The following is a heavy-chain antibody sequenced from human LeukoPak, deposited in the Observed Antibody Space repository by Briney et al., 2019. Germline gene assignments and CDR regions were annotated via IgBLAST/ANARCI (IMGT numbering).Heavy chain of an antibody. J-gene: IGHJ5*02. Sequence: GASVKVSCKASGYNFTSYGISWVRQAPGQGLEWMGWISAYNGNTNYAQKLQGRVTMTTDTSTSTAYMELRSLRSDDTAVYYCARVPMGGLLLFNWFDPWGQGTLVTVSS. CDR3: ARVPMGGLLLFNWFDP. CDR1: GYNFTSYG. CDR2: ISAYNGNT. V-gene: IGHV1-18*01. D-gene: IGHD2-15*01.